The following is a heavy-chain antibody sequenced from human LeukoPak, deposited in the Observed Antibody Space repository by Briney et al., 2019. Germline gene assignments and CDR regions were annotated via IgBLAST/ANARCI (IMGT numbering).Heavy chain of an antibody. D-gene: IGHD3-22*01. CDR3: ASGFDDTQYYFDY. J-gene: IGHJ4*02. CDR1: GGTFSSYA. CDR2: IIPIFGTA. Sequence: AASVKVSCKASGGTFSSYAVSWVRQAPGQGLEWMGGIIPIFGTANYAQKFQGRVTITTDESTSTAYVELSSLRSEDTAVYYCASGFDDTQYYFDYWGQGTLVTVSS. V-gene: IGHV1-69*05.